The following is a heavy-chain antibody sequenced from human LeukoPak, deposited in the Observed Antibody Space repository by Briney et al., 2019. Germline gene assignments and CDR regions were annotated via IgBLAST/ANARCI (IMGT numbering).Heavy chain of an antibody. CDR2: ISSSGSTI. D-gene: IGHD3-16*02. Sequence: PGGSLRLSCAASGFTFSSYEMNWVRQAPGKGLEWVSYISSSGSTIYYADSVKGRFTISRDNAKNSLYLQMNSLRAEDTAVYYCARDGMDDYVWGSYRYDYRGQGTLVTVSS. V-gene: IGHV3-48*03. J-gene: IGHJ4*02. CDR3: ARDGMDDYVWGSYRYDY. CDR1: GFTFSSYE.